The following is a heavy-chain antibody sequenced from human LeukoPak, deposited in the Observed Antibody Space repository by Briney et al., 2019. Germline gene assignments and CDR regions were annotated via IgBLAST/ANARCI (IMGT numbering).Heavy chain of an antibody. V-gene: IGHV5-51*01. J-gene: IGHJ6*02. CDR2: IYPGDSDT. D-gene: IGHD5-12*01. CDR3: ARQIVATTYYNYGMDV. CDR1: GYSFTSYW. Sequence: GESLKISCKGSGYSFTSYWIGWVRQMPGKGLEWMGIIYPGDSDTRYSPSFQGQVTISADKSISTAYLQWSSLKASDTAMYYCARQIVATTYYNYGMDVWGQGTTVTVSS.